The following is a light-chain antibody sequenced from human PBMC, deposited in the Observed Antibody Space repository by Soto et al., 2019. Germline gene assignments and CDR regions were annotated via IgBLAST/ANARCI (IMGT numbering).Light chain of an antibody. V-gene: IGKV3-20*01. J-gene: IGKJ2*01. CDR2: GAS. CDR1: QSVSRSF. Sequence: EIVLTQSPGTLSLSPGERATLSCRASQSVSRSFLAWYQQKPGQAPRLLIYGASSRATGIPDRFSGSGSGPDFTLTISRLEPEDSALYYCQQYDTSPRTFGQGTKLEI. CDR3: QQYDTSPRT.